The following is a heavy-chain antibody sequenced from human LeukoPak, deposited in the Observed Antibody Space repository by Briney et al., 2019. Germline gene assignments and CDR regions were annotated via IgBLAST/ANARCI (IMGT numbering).Heavy chain of an antibody. J-gene: IGHJ3*02. D-gene: IGHD2-2*01. CDR2: INGNGSRK. V-gene: IGHV3-23*01. CDR1: GFTFSSYA. CDR3: AKDKVVVPAAIYAFDI. Sequence: GGSLRLSCAASGFTFSSYAMSWVRQAPGKGLEWVSDINGNGSRKYYADSVKGRFTISRDNSKNTLYLQMNSLRAEDTAVYYCAKDKVVVPAAIYAFDIWGQGTMVTVSS.